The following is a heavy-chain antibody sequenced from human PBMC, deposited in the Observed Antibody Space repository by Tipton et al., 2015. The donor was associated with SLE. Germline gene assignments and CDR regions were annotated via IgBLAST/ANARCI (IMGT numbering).Heavy chain of an antibody. CDR1: GGSISSHY. Sequence: TLSLTCAVSGGSISSHYWSWIRQPPGKGLEWIGYIYYSGSTNYNPSLKSRVTISVDTSKNQFSLKLSSVTAADTAVYYCARVHRFNWYFDLWGRGTLVTVSS. D-gene: IGHD3-16*01. CDR3: ARVHRFNWYFDL. V-gene: IGHV4-59*11. CDR2: IYYSGST. J-gene: IGHJ2*01.